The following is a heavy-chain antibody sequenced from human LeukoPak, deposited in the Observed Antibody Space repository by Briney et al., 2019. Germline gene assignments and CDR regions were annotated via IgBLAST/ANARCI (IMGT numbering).Heavy chain of an antibody. CDR1: GGSFSGYY. Sequence: SETLSLTCAVYGGSFSGYYWSWIRQPPGKGLEWIGEINHSGSTNYNPSLKSRVTISVDTSKNQFSLKLSSVTAADTAVYYCARDAPRYCSSTSCYPDYWGQGTLVTVSS. V-gene: IGHV4-34*01. J-gene: IGHJ4*02. CDR3: ARDAPRYCSSTSCYPDY. CDR2: INHSGST. D-gene: IGHD2-2*01.